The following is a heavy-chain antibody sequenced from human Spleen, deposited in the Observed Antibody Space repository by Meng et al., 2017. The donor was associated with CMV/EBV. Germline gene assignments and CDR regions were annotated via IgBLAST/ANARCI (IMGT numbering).Heavy chain of an antibody. CDR3: AKYSAVGERLYYFDY. Sequence: GESLKISCAASGFTFSSYWMSWVRQAPGKGLEWVSAIGAKAGGTYYADSVKGRFTISRDNAKNTLFLQMNSLRAEDTAVYYCAKYSAVGERLYYFDYWGQGTLVTVSS. CDR2: IGAKAGGT. D-gene: IGHD2-21*01. J-gene: IGHJ4*02. V-gene: IGHV3-23*01. CDR1: GFTFSSYW.